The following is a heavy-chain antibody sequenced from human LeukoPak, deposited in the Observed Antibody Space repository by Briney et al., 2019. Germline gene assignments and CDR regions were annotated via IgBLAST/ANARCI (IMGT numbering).Heavy chain of an antibody. Sequence: ASVKVSCKASGYTFTSYYMHWVRQAPGQGLEWMGIINPSGGSTSYAQKFQGRVTMTRDTSTSTVYMELSSLRSEDTAVYYCARDHRVRGGYNYFDYWGQGTLVTVSS. D-gene: IGHD5-24*01. V-gene: IGHV1-46*01. J-gene: IGHJ4*02. CDR3: ARDHRVRGGYNYFDY. CDR2: INPSGGST. CDR1: GYTFTSYY.